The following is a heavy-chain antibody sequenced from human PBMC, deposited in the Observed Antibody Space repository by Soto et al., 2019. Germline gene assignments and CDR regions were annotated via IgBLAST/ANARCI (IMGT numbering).Heavy chain of an antibody. J-gene: IGHJ3*02. CDR3: ARDSVRGYSYGDAFDI. V-gene: IGHV3-21*01. D-gene: IGHD5-18*01. CDR1: GFTFSSYS. Sequence: GGSLRLSCAASGFTFSSYSMNWVRQAPGKGLEWVSSISSSSSYIYYADSVKGRFTISRDNAKNSLYLQMNSLRAEDTAVYYCARDSVRGYSYGDAFDIWGQGTMVTVSS. CDR2: ISSSSSYI.